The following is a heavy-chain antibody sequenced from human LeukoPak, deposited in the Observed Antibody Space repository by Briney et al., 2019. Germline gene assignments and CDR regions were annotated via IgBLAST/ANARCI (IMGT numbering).Heavy chain of an antibody. CDR2: ISYDGSNK. Sequence: GGSLRLSCAASGFTFSSYAMHWVRQAPGKGLEWVAVISYDGSNKYYADSVKGRFTISRDNSKSTLYLQMNSLRAEDTAVYYCARPGIYSSSSAYYYYYMDVWGKGTTVTVSS. CDR3: ARPGIYSSSSAYYYYYMDV. CDR1: GFTFSSYA. V-gene: IGHV3-30-3*01. J-gene: IGHJ6*03. D-gene: IGHD6-6*01.